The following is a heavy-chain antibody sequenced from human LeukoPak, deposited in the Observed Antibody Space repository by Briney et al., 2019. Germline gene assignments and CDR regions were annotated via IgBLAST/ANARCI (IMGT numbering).Heavy chain of an antibody. J-gene: IGHJ4*02. CDR3: ARNTQYSNSPHFDY. Sequence: SETLSLTCTVSGVSISSSSYCWGWIRQPPGKGLEWIGSICYSGSTYYNPSLKSRVTISVDTSKNQFSLKLSSVTAADTAVYYCARNTQYSNSPHFDYWGQGTLVTVSS. D-gene: IGHD4-11*01. V-gene: IGHV4-39*01. CDR1: GVSISSSSYC. CDR2: ICYSGST.